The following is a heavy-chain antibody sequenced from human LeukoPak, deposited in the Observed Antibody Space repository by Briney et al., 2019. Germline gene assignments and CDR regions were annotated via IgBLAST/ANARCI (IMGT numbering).Heavy chain of an antibody. D-gene: IGHD4-17*01. V-gene: IGHV3-21*01. CDR2: ISSSSSYI. CDR3: ARDSPYGDFFDY. J-gene: IGHJ4*02. CDR1: GFTYSSYS. Sequence: GGSLRLSCAASGFTYSSYSMNWVRQAPGKGLEWVSSISSSSSYIYYTDSVKGRFTISRDNAKNSLYLQMNSLRAEDTAVYYCARDSPYGDFFDYWGQGTLVTVSS.